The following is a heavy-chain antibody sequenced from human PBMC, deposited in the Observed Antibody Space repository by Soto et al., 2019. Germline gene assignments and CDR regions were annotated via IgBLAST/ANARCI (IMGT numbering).Heavy chain of an antibody. CDR2: ISGSGGST. V-gene: IGHV3-23*01. CDR3: AKGQYSGVAGGLDY. Sequence: GSLRLSCAASGFIFKSYAMSWVRQAPGKGLEWVSGISGSGGSTDYADSVKGRFTISRDNSKNTLYLQMNSLRVEDTALYYCAKGQYSGVAGGLDYWGQGTLVTVSS. D-gene: IGHD1-26*01. CDR1: GFIFKSYA. J-gene: IGHJ4*02.